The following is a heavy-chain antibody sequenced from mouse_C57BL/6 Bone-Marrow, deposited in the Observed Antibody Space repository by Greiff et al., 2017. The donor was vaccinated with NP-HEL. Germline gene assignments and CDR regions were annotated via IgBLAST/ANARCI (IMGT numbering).Heavy chain of an antibody. CDR1: GYTFTSSG. V-gene: IGHV1-81*01. D-gene: IGHD2-5*01. J-gene: IGHJ2*01. Sequence: QVHVKQSGAELARPGASVKLSCKASGYTFTSSGISWVKQRTGQGLEWIGEIYPRSGNTYYNEKFKGKATLTADKSSSTAYMELRSLTSEDSAVYFCARWIVTIDYWGQGTTLTVSS. CDR3: ARWIVTIDY. CDR2: IYPRSGNT.